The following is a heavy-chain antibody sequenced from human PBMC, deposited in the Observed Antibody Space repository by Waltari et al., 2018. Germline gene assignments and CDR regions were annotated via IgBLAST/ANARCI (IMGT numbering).Heavy chain of an antibody. J-gene: IGHJ3*02. CDR3: ASMTSRQGAFDI. Sequence: EVQLVESGGGLIQPGGSLRLSCAASGFTVSSNYMSCVRQAPGKGLGWVAVIYSGGSTYYADSVKGRFTISRDNSKTTLYLQMNSLRAEDTAVYYCASMTSRQGAFDIWGQGTMVTVSS. CDR1: GFTVSSNY. D-gene: IGHD2-21*02. V-gene: IGHV3-53*01. CDR2: IYSGGST.